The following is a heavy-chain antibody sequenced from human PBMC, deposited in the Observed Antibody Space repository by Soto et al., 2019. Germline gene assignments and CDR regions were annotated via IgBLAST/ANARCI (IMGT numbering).Heavy chain of an antibody. CDR3: AILPDYGDYVVNIDAFDI. D-gene: IGHD4-17*01. V-gene: IGHV1-18*04. Sequence: GASVKVSCKASGYTFTGYYMHWVRQAPGQRLEWMGWINAYNGNTNYAQKLQGRVTMTTDTSTSTAYMELRSLRSDDTAVYYCAILPDYGDYVVNIDAFDIWGQGTMVTVSS. CDR2: INAYNGNT. CDR1: GYTFTGYY. J-gene: IGHJ3*02.